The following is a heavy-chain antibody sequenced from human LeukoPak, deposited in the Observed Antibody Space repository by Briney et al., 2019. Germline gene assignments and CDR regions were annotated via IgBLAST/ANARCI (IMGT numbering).Heavy chain of an antibody. J-gene: IGHJ4*02. D-gene: IGHD2-15*01. V-gene: IGHV3-53*01. CDR3: ARRAGEYSHPYDY. Sequence: GGSLRLSCTVSGFTVSSNSWSWVRQAPGKGLEWVSFIYSGGNTHYSDSVKGRFTLSRDNSKNTLYLQVNSLRAEDTAIYYCARRAGEYSHPYDYWGQGTLVTVSS. CDR1: GFTVSSNS. CDR2: IYSGGNT.